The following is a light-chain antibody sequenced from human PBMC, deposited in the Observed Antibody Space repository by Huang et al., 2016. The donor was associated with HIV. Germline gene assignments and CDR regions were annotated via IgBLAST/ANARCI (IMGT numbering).Light chain of an antibody. V-gene: IGKV4-1*01. CDR3: QQYYSSPQT. J-gene: IGKJ1*01. CDR1: QSVLSSSNNKSY. Sequence: DIVVTQSPDSLAVSLGETATLNCRSSQSVLSSSNNKSYLAWSQKKPRQPPKLLIFWASTREAGVTDRFSGSGSGIHFTLTITNLKAEDGAIYYCQQYYSSPQTFGPGTRVEIK. CDR2: WAS.